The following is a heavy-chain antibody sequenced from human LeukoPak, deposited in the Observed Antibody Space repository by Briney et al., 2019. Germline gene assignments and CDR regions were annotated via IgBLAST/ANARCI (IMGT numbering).Heavy chain of an antibody. Sequence: ASAKAPCKATGNTFTSYAMNWVRKAIGQRLEWVGWINAGNGNTKYSQKFQGRVTITRDTSASTAYMEPSSLRSEDTAVYYCAVGFEWLGLFDYWGQGTLVTVSS. D-gene: IGHD6-19*01. V-gene: IGHV1-3*01. CDR1: GNTFTSYA. CDR3: AVGFEWLGLFDY. J-gene: IGHJ4*02. CDR2: INAGNGNT.